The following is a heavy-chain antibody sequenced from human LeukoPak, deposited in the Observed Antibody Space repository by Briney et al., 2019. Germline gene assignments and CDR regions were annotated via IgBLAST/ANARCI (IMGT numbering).Heavy chain of an antibody. J-gene: IGHJ3*02. D-gene: IGHD3-10*01. CDR3: ARGIIMVRGEGHAFDI. CDR1: GYSFTSYW. V-gene: IGHV5-51*01. Sequence: GESLKISCKGSGYSFTSYWIGWVRQMPGKGLEWMGIIYPGDSDTRYSPSFQGQVTISADKSISTAYLQWSSLKASDTAMYYCARGIIMVRGEGHAFDIWGQGTMVTVSS. CDR2: IYPGDSDT.